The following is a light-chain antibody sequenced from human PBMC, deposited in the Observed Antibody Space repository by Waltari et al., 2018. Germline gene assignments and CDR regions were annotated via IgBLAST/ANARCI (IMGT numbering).Light chain of an antibody. J-gene: IGLJ1*01. CDR1: SGDVASYDV. CDR3: CSFRGGDSFV. V-gene: IGLV2-23*02. Sequence: QSALTQTASVSGSPGQSITISGTGTSGDVASYDVVSWYQHHPGKAPKVLIYEVSKRPSGVSNRFSGSKSGNTASLTISGLQAEDEGDYYCCSFRGGDSFVFGTGTRVTVV. CDR2: EVS.